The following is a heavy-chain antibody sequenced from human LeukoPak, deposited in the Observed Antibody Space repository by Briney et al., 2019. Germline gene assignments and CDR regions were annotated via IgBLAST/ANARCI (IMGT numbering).Heavy chain of an antibody. CDR1: GVSISSYY. Sequence: SETLSLTCTVSGVSISSYYWSWIRQPAAKELEWIVRIYTTGSTNYNPSLKSRVTMSVDTSKNQFSMKLTSVTAADTAVYYCAREGAEVRGVLVKYYFDYWGQGALVTVSS. CDR2: IYTTGST. D-gene: IGHD3-10*01. J-gene: IGHJ4*02. V-gene: IGHV4-4*07. CDR3: AREGAEVRGVLVKYYFDY.